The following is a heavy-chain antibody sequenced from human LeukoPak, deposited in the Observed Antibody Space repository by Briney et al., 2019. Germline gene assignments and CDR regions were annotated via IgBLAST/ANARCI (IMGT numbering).Heavy chain of an antibody. CDR1: GFTFRNYW. Sequence: GGSLRLSCEASGFTFRNYWMIWVRQAPGKGLEWVSGISGSGGSTYYADSVKGRFTIFRDNSKNTLYLQMNSLRAEDTAVYHCANGWSPDYWGRGTLVTVSS. CDR3: ANGWSPDY. D-gene: IGHD2-15*01. J-gene: IGHJ4*02. V-gene: IGHV3-23*01. CDR2: ISGSGGST.